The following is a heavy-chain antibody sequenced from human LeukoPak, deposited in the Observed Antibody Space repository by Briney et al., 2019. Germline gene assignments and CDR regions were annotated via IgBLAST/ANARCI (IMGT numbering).Heavy chain of an antibody. CDR2: FDPEDGET. Sequence: ASVKVSCKVSGYTLTELSMHWVRQAPGKGLEWMGGFDPEDGETIYAQKFQGRVTMTEDTSTGTAYMELSSLRSEDTAVYYCATGKPTPYCSGGSCYSEFDYWGQGTLVTVSS. J-gene: IGHJ4*02. D-gene: IGHD2-15*01. V-gene: IGHV1-24*01. CDR3: ATGKPTPYCSGGSCYSEFDY. CDR1: GYTLTELS.